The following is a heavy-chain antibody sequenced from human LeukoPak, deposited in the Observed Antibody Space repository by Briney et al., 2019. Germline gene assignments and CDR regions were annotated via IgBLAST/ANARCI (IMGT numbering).Heavy chain of an antibody. D-gene: IGHD4-17*01. V-gene: IGHV3-74*01. J-gene: IGHJ4*02. CDR2: INSDGSST. CDR1: GFTFSSYW. CDR3: ARLGARQMLEY. Sequence: GGSLRLSCAASGFTFSSYWMHWVRQAPGKGLVWVSRINSDGSSTSYADSVKGRFTISRDNAKNSLYLQMNSLRAEDTAVYYCARLGARQMLEYWGQGTLVTVSS.